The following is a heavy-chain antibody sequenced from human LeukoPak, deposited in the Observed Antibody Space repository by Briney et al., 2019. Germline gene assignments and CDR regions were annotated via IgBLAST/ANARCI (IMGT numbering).Heavy chain of an antibody. J-gene: IGHJ4*02. CDR1: GFAFSTYW. Sequence: GGSLRLSCAASGFAFSTYWMYWVRQAPGKGLVWVSRIKPDGSSTSYADSVKGRFTISRDNSKNTLYLQMNSLRAEDTAVYYCARNRIAAAGNIDYWGQGTLVTVSS. CDR3: ARNRIAAAGNIDY. CDR2: IKPDGSST. V-gene: IGHV3-74*01. D-gene: IGHD6-13*01.